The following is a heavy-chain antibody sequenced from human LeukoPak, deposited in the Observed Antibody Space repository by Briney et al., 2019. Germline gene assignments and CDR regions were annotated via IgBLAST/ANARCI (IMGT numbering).Heavy chain of an antibody. V-gene: IGHV3-7*01. CDR1: GFTFSSYW. Sequence: QPGGSLRLSCAASGFTFSSYWMSWVRQAPGKGLEWVANIKQDGSEKYYVDSVKGRFTISRDNAKNSLYLQMNSLRAEDTAVYYCARDSARFLEWLADNWFDPWGQGTLVTVSS. J-gene: IGHJ5*02. CDR2: IKQDGSEK. CDR3: ARDSARFLEWLADNWFDP. D-gene: IGHD3-3*01.